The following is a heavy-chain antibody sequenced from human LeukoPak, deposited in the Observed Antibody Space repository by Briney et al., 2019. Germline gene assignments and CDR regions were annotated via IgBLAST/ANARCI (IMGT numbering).Heavy chain of an antibody. Sequence: SETLSLTCTVSGGSISSYYWSWIRQPPGKGLEWIVYIYYSGSTNYNPSLKSRVTISVDTSKNQFSLKLSSVTAADTAVYYCARTNYGDYPTYYFDYWGQGTLVTVSS. CDR2: IYYSGST. CDR3: ARTNYGDYPTYYFDY. D-gene: IGHD4-17*01. CDR1: GGSISSYY. V-gene: IGHV4-59*01. J-gene: IGHJ4*02.